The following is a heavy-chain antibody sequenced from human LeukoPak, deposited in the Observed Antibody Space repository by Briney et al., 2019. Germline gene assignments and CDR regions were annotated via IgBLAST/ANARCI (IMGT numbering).Heavy chain of an antibody. CDR2: ISGSGGST. CDR3: AKDLKARKDIVVVPAAHMGGDYYYYYMDV. D-gene: IGHD2-2*01. J-gene: IGHJ6*03. CDR1: GFTFSSYA. Sequence: GGSLRLSCAASGFTFSSYAMSWVRQAPGKGLEWVSAISGSGGSTYYADSVKGRFTISRDNSKNTLYLQMNSLRAEDTAVYYCAKDLKARKDIVVVPAAHMGGDYYYYYMDVWGKGTTVTVSS. V-gene: IGHV3-23*01.